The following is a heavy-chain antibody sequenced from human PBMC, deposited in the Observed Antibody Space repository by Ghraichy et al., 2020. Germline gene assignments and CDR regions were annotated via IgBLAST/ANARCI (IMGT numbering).Heavy chain of an antibody. CDR1: GFTFSSYW. J-gene: IGHJ4*02. D-gene: IGHD3-10*01. V-gene: IGHV3-74*01. Sequence: GALRLSCAASGFTFSSYWMHWVRQAPGKGLVWVSRINSDGSSTSYADSVKGRFTISRDNAKNTLYLQMNSLRAEDTAVYYCARDPGVRELIAWGQGTLVTVSS. CDR2: INSDGSST. CDR3: ARDPGVRELIA.